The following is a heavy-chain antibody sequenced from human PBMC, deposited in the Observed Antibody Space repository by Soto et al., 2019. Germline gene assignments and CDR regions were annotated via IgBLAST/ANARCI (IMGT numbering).Heavy chain of an antibody. V-gene: IGHV3-33*01. J-gene: IGHJ5*02. CDR3: ARDVRSRRYDL. Sequence: QVQLVESGGGVVQPGRSLRLSCAASGFTFRNYGMHWVRQAPGKGLEWVAVIWYDGSNKYYADSVKGRFTISRDNSKNTLYLQMNIMRAEETAVYYCARDVRSRRYDLWGQGTLVIVSS. CDR2: IWYDGSNK. D-gene: IGHD3-10*02. CDR1: GFTFRNYG.